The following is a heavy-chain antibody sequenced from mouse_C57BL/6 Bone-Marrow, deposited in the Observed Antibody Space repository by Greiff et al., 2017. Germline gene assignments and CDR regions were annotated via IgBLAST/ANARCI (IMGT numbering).Heavy chain of an antibody. CDR3: ARYYGDV. D-gene: IGHD1-1*01. V-gene: IGHV7-3*01. J-gene: IGHJ1*03. CDR1: GFTFTDYY. Sequence: EVKVLESGGGLVQPGGSLSLSCAASGFTFTDYYMSWVRQPPGKALEWLGFIRHKATGYTTEYSASLKGRFTISRYNSPSILYLQMNALRAEYSATYYCARYYGDVWGTGTTVTVSS. CDR2: IRHKATGYTT.